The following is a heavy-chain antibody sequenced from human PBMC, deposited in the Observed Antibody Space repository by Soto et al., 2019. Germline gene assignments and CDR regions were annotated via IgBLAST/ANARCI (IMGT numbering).Heavy chain of an antibody. J-gene: IGHJ4*02. D-gene: IGHD2-15*01. CDR2: MNPNSGNT. V-gene: IGHV1-8*01. CDR1: GYSFTSYD. CDR3: ARSSSVVVVAVYFDY. Sequence: ASVKVSCKASGYSFTSYDINWVRQAPGQGLEWMGWMNPNSGNTGYAQKFQGRVTMTRNTSMSTAYMELSSLRSEDAAVYYCARSSSVVVVAVYFDYWGQEILVTVSS.